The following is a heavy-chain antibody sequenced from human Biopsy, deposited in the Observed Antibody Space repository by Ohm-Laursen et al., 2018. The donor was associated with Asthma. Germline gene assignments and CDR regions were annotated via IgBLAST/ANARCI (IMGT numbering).Heavy chain of an antibody. CDR1: GCTFNSAG. CDR2: ISVYNGNT. V-gene: IGHV1-18*01. Sequence: ASVKVSCKTSGCTFNSAGITWVRQAPGQGLEWMGWISVYNGNTKVAQKLQDRVTMITDTYTSTAYMELRSLRSDDTAVYFCARAVDYSHYYGIDVWGQGTTVTVS. D-gene: IGHD3-10*01. J-gene: IGHJ6*02. CDR3: ARAVDYSHYYGIDV.